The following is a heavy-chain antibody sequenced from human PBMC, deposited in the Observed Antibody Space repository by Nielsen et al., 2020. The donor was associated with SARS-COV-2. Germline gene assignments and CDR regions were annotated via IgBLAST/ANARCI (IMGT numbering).Heavy chain of an antibody. V-gene: IGHV4-59*08. Sequence: GSLRLSCTVSGGSISSYYWTWIRQPPGKGLEWIGEISRSGGTNYNPSLQSRVTISEDTSKNQFSLKLSSVTAADTAVYYCARHHYVTFFGVVIIGWFDPWGQGTLVTVSS. CDR1: GGSISSYY. D-gene: IGHD3-3*01. CDR2: ISRSGGT. J-gene: IGHJ5*02. CDR3: ARHHYVTFFGVVIIGWFDP.